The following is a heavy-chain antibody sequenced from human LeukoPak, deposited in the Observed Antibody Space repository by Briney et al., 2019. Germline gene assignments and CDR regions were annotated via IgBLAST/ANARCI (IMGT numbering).Heavy chain of an antibody. J-gene: IGHJ4*02. CDR3: AKVRGYSKTYFDY. V-gene: IGHV3-30*18. CDR1: GFTFSSYG. Sequence: GGSLRLSCAASGFTFSSYGMHWVRQAPGKGLEWVAVISYDGSNKYYADSVKGRFTISRDNSKNTLSLQMNSLRAEDTAVYYCAKVRGYSKTYFDYWGQGNLVTVSS. CDR2: ISYDGSNK. D-gene: IGHD5-12*01.